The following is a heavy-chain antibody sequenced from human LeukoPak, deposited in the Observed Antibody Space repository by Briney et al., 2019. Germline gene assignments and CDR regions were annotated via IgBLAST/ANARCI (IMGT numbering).Heavy chain of an antibody. D-gene: IGHD3-22*01. CDR1: GYTFTDYY. Sequence: ASVTVSCKASGYTFTDYYMHWVRQAPGQGLEWMGWINPNSGGTNYAQKFQGRVTMTRDTSISTAYMELSRLRSDDTAVYYCARAEPIPYYDSSGSPTGRYYWGQGTLVTVSS. CDR3: ARAEPIPYYDSSGSPTGRYY. J-gene: IGHJ4*02. V-gene: IGHV1-2*02. CDR2: INPNSGGT.